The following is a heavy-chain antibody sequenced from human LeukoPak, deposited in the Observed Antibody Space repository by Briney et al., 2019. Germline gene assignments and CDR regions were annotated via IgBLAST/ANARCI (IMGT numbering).Heavy chain of an antibody. Sequence: GESLKISCKGSGYSFTSYWIGWVRQMPGKGLEWMGIIHPGDSDTRYSPSFQGQVTISADKSISTAYLQWSSLKASDTAMYYCARLGDHDYGDKGLYGMDVWGQGTTVTVSS. CDR2: IHPGDSDT. V-gene: IGHV5-51*01. CDR1: GYSFTSYW. J-gene: IGHJ6*02. CDR3: ARLGDHDYGDKGLYGMDV. D-gene: IGHD4-17*01.